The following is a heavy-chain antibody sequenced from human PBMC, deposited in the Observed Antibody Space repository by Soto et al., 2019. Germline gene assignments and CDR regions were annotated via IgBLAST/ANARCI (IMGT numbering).Heavy chain of an antibody. Sequence: QVQLQQWGAGLLKPSETLSLTCAVYGGSFSGYYWSWIRQPPGKGLEWLGEINHSGSTNYNPSLKSRVTISVDTSKNQFSLKLISVTAADTAVYYCARGRRYFDYWGQGTLVTVSS. V-gene: IGHV4-34*01. CDR3: ARGRRYFDY. CDR1: GGSFSGYY. J-gene: IGHJ4*02. CDR2: INHSGST.